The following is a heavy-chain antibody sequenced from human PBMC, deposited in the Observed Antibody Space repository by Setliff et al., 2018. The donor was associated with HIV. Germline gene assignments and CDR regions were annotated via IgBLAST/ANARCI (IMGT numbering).Heavy chain of an antibody. D-gene: IGHD2-2*01. CDR3: VTSSSWSSRLNF. CDR1: GGPLSGHY. Sequence: PSETLSLTCAVYGGPLSGHYWSWIRQPPGQGLEWIGETSHSGKTNYNPSLKSRVTISVDTSKNQISLKLTSVTAADTAVYYCVTSSSWSSRLNFWGPGMLVTVSS. CDR2: TSHSGKT. V-gene: IGHV4-34*01. J-gene: IGHJ4*02.